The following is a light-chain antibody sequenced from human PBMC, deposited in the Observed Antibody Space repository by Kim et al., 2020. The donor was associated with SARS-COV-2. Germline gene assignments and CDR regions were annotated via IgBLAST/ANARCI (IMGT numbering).Light chain of an antibody. Sequence: ASVGDRVAITGRASQSINSHLAWYQQKPGKAPDLLIYGASTLQSGVPSRFSGSESGAEFTLTISSLQPEDFATYYCQQFNRYPWTFGQGTKVDIK. J-gene: IGKJ1*01. CDR1: QSINSH. CDR3: QQFNRYPWT. CDR2: GAS. V-gene: IGKV1-9*01.